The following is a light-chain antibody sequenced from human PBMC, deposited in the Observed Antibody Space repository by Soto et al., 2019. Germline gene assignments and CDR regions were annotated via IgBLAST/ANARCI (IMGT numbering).Light chain of an antibody. J-gene: IGKJ5*01. Sequence: EIVITQSLSALSVSPGERATLSCRASQSVSRNLAWYQQKPGQAPRLLIYDASTRATGTPARFSGSGSGTKFTLTISSLRSEDFAVYFCQQYNNWPPITFGQGTRLEVK. V-gene: IGKV3D-15*01. CDR1: QSVSRN. CDR2: DAS. CDR3: QQYNNWPPIT.